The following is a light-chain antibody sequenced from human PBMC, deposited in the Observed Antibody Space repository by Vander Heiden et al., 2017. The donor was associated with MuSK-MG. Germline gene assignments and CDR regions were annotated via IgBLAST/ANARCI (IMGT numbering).Light chain of an antibody. CDR1: QSISSW. CDR3: QQYNSYWT. J-gene: IGKJ1*01. V-gene: IGKV1-5*01. Sequence: DIQMTQSPSTLSASVGDRVTITCRASQSISSWLAWYQQKPGTAPKLLIYDASSLESGVPSRFSGSGSGTEFTLTISSLQPDDFATYYCQQYNSYWTFCQGTKVEIK. CDR2: DAS.